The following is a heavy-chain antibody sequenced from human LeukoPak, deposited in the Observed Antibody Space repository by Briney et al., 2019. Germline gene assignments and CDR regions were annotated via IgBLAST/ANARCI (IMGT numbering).Heavy chain of an antibody. CDR1: GFTFSSYW. CDR3: ARDQGSSSWGGLDY. CDR2: INSDGSST. D-gene: IGHD6-13*01. V-gene: IGHV3-74*01. J-gene: IGHJ4*02. Sequence: GGSLRLSCAASGFTFSSYWMHWVRQAPGKGPVWVSRINSDGSSTSYADSVKGRFTISRDNAKNSLYLQMNSLRAEDTAVYYCARDQGSSSWGGLDYWGQGTLVTVSS.